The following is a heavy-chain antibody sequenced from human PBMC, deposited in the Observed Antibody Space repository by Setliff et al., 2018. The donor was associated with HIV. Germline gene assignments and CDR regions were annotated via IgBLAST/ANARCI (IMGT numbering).Heavy chain of an antibody. CDR1: GDSVSSGSYY. J-gene: IGHJ4*02. V-gene: IGHV4-61*01. Sequence: SETLSLTCTVSGDSVSSGSYYWSWIRQPPGKGLEWIGYIYYSGTTNYNPSLKSRVTISVDTSKNQFSLKLSSVTAADTAVYYCVRGPQWLVQKGRVYYFDYWGQGTLVTVSS. CDR3: VRGPQWLVQKGRVYYFDY. CDR2: IYYSGTT. D-gene: IGHD6-19*01.